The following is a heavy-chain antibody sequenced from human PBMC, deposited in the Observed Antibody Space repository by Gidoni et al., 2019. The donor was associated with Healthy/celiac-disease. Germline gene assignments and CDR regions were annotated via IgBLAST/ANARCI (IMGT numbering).Heavy chain of an antibody. V-gene: IGHV3-30*02. CDR2: IRYDGSNK. CDR3: AKDGRNYYDSSGYDAFDI. CDR1: GFTFSSYG. J-gene: IGHJ3*02. D-gene: IGHD3-22*01. Sequence: QVQLVESGGGVVQPGGSLRLSCAASGFTFSSYGMHWVRPAPGKGLEWVAFIRYDGSNKYYADSVKGRFTISRDNSKNTLYLQMNSLRAEDTAVYYCAKDGRNYYDSSGYDAFDIWGQGTMVTVSS.